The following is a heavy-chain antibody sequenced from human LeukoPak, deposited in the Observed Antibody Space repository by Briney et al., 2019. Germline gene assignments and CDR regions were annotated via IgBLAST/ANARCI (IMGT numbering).Heavy chain of an antibody. D-gene: IGHD6-13*01. CDR2: IWYDGSNK. J-gene: IGHJ4*02. V-gene: IGHV3-33*01. CDR1: GFTFSSYG. Sequence: GGSLRLSCAASGFTFSSYGMHWVRQAPGKGLEWVAVIWYDGSNKYYADSVKGRFTISRDNSKNTLYLQMNSLRAEDTAVYYWARAGIAAAGPFDYWGQGTLVTVSS. CDR3: ARAGIAAAGPFDY.